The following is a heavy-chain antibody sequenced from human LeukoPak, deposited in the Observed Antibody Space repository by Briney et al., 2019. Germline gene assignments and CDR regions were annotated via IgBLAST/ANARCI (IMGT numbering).Heavy chain of an antibody. CDR3: ARSFRYSGYDYYFDP. Sequence: PSGTLSLTYAVSGDSISSSNWWSWVRQPPGKGLEWIGQIYHSGSTNYNPSLKSRVTISLDKSKNQFSLELTSVTAADTAVYYCARSFRYSGYDYYFDPWGQGTLVTVSS. CDR1: GDSISSSNW. CDR2: IYHSGST. V-gene: IGHV4-4*02. J-gene: IGHJ5*02. D-gene: IGHD5-12*01.